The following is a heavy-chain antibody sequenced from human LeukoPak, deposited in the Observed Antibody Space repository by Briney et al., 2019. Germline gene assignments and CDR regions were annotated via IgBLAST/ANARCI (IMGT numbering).Heavy chain of an antibody. CDR3: ARDKHQYYYDSSGPTPFDY. Sequence: GASVKVSCKASGYTFTSYAMNWVRQAPGQGLEWMGWINTNTGNPTYAQGFTGRFVFSLDTSVSTAYLQISSLKAEDTAVYYCARDKHQYYYDSSGPTPFDYWGQGTLVTVSS. J-gene: IGHJ4*02. D-gene: IGHD3-22*01. CDR1: GYTFTSYA. V-gene: IGHV7-4-1*02. CDR2: INTNTGNP.